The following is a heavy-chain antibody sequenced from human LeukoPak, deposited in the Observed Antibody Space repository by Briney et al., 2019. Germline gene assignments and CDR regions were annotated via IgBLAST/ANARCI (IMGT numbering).Heavy chain of an antibody. CDR2: IIPIFGTA. CDR3: ARDVSYDILSY. D-gene: IGHD3-9*01. CDR1: GGTFSSYA. Sequence: ASVKVSCKASGGTFSSYAISWVRQAPGQGLEWMGGIIPIFGTANYAQKFQGRVTMTRDTSTSTVYMELSSLRSEDTAVYYCARDVSYDILSYWGQGTLVTVSS. V-gene: IGHV1-69*05. J-gene: IGHJ4*02.